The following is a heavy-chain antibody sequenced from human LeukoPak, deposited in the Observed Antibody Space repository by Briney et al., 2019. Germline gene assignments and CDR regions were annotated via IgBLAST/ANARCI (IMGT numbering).Heavy chain of an antibody. Sequence: SETLSLTCTVPGDSISSSYWSWIRQPPGKGLEESGYLSYRGCTNYIPSLKGRVTIAVGTSKKHCLLGLSSVTAAEPAVYYWSGVIAACRVVWGGGTADSVS. CDR2: LSYRGCT. J-gene: IGHJ6*02. CDR3: SGVIAACRVV. V-gene: IGHV4-59*01. D-gene: IGHD2/OR15-2a*01. CDR1: GDSISSSY.